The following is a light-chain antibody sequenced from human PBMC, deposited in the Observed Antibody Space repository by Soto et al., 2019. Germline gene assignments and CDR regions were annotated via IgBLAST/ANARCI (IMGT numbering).Light chain of an antibody. CDR3: HQRGNGPPWT. V-gene: IGKV3-11*01. CDR1: QSVTARY. J-gene: IGKJ1*01. CDR2: DAS. Sequence: EIVLTQSPGTLSLSPGERATLSCKALQSVTARYLAWYQQKPGQPPRLLIYDASKRATGIPPRFSGSGSTTDFTLTISSLEPEDFAVYYCHQRGNGPPWTFGQGTKVDIK.